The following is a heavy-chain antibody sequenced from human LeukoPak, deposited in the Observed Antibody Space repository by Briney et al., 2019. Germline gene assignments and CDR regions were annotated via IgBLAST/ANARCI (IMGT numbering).Heavy chain of an antibody. CDR3: ARREYYDSSGYYFDY. V-gene: IGHV3-30*03. CDR2: ISHDESQT. CDR1: GFIFSDHG. Sequence: GMSLRLSCAASGFIFSDHGMHWVRQAPGKGLEWVAVISHDESQTKYGDSVRGRFTISRDNSKNTLYLQINSLRAEDTAVYYCARREYYDSSGYYFDYWGQGTLVTVSS. J-gene: IGHJ4*02. D-gene: IGHD3-22*01.